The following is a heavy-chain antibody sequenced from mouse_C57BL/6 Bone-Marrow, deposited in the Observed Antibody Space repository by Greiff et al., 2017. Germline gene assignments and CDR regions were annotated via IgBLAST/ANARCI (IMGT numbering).Heavy chain of an antibody. CDR1: GFNIKDDY. CDR3: TAGTAQAPRAMDY. D-gene: IGHD3-2*02. V-gene: IGHV14-4*01. J-gene: IGHJ4*01. Sequence: EVQLQESGAELVRPGASVKLSCTASGFNIKDDYMHWVKQRPEQGLEWIGWIDPENGDTEYASKFQGKATITADTSSNTAYLQLSSLTSEDTAVYYGTAGTAQAPRAMDYWGQGTSVTVSS. CDR2: IDPENGDT.